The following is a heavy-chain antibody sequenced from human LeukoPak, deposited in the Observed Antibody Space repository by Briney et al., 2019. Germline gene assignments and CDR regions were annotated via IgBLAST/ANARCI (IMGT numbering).Heavy chain of an antibody. Sequence: GGSLRLSCAVSGFTFRSHWMHWVRQAPGKGLVWVSRVKGDGSFTNYADSVYGRFTISSANAKNTLYLHMHSLRVEDTAVYYCVRDGDDFNFDYWGQGSMVTVSS. D-gene: IGHD5-24*01. CDR2: VKGDGSFT. V-gene: IGHV3-74*01. CDR1: GFTFRSHW. J-gene: IGHJ4*02. CDR3: VRDGDDFNFDY.